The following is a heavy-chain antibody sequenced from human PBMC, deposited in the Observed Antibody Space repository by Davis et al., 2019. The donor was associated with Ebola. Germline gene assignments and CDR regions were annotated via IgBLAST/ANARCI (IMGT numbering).Heavy chain of an antibody. D-gene: IGHD2-15*01. V-gene: IGHV1-69*13. J-gene: IGHJ6*02. CDR2: IIPIFGTA. CDR3: AREDIVVVVAATDYYYYGMDV. CDR1: GGTFSSYA. Sequence: AASVKVSCKASGGTFSSYAISWVRQAPGQGLEWMGGIIPIFGTASYAQKFQGRVTITADESTSTAYMELSSLRSEDTAVYYCAREDIVVVVAATDYYYYGMDVWGQGTTVTASS.